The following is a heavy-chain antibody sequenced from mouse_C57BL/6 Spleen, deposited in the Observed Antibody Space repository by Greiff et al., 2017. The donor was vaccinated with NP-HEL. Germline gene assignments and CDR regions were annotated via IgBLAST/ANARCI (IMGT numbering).Heavy chain of an antibody. Sequence: QVQLQQPGAELVMPGASVKLSCKASGYTFTSYWMHWVKQRPGQGLEWIGEIDPSDSYTNYNQKFKGKSTLTVDKSSSTAYMQLSSLTSEDSAVYYCARTIGGNYGDYWGQGTTLTVSS. V-gene: IGHV1-69*01. D-gene: IGHD2-1*01. CDR2: IDPSDSYT. CDR1: GYTFTSYW. J-gene: IGHJ2*01. CDR3: ARTIGGNYGDY.